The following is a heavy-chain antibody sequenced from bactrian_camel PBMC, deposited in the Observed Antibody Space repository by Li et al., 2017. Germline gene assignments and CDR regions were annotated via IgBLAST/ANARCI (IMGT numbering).Heavy chain of an antibody. CDR1: YTVSLYR. Sequence: HVQLVESGGGSVQAGGSLRLSCGYTVSLYRMAWFRQAPGKEREWVAIIDSDGSTTVADSVKGRFTISQDNAKKTATLQMNSLKPEDTAVYYCAADGPRGAQGWGGLGCGSRYHRNFWGQGTQVTVS. D-gene: IGHD5*01. CDR2: IDSDGST. CDR3: AADGPRGAQGWGGLGCGSRYHRNF. J-gene: IGHJ4*01. V-gene: IGHV3S53*01.